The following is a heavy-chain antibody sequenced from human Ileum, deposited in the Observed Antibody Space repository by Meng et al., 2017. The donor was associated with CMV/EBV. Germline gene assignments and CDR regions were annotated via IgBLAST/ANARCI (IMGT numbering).Heavy chain of an antibody. CDR3: ARDGYNWVPFDS. Sequence: VVWWGGFVQPWGVPGISLVSLWMTGRSNSNGWGPPGSGEGAEMGREKNWYWCQTKHADSVKGRFTISRDNSKNTLYLQMDSLRAEDTALYYCARDGYNWVPFDSWGQGTLVTVSS. J-gene: IGHJ4*02. CDR2: NWYWCQT. CDR1: MTGRSNS. V-gene: IGHV3-23*04. D-gene: IGHD5-24*01.